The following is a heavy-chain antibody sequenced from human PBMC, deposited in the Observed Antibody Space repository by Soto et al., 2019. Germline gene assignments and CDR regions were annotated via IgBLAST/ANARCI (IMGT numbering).Heavy chain of an antibody. CDR3: AHSLAAAGPVDY. CDR2: IYWNDVK. D-gene: IGHD6-13*01. V-gene: IGHV2-5*01. CDR1: GFSLTTSGVG. Sequence: SGPTLVNPTQTLTLTCTFSGFSLTTSGVGVGWIRQPPGKALEWLALIYWNDVKRYSPSLKSSLTITKDTSKNQVVLTMTNMDPVDTATYYCAHSLAAAGPVDYWGQGTLVTVSS. J-gene: IGHJ4*02.